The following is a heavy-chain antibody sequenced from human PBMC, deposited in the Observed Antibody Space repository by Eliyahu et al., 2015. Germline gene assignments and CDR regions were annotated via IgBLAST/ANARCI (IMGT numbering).Heavy chain of an antibody. CDR2: TYYRSTWYY. J-gene: IGHJ4*02. CDR3: ARGAHASSWS. D-gene: IGHD6-13*01. CDR1: GDRITSNTAA. Sequence: QVQLQQSGPGLMKPSQTLSLTCAISGDRITSNTAAWSWIRQSPSRGLEWLGRTYYRSTWYYDYAVSVKGRISINPDTSKNQFSLQLNSVTPDDTAMYYCARGAHASSWSWGQGTLVTVSS. V-gene: IGHV6-1*01.